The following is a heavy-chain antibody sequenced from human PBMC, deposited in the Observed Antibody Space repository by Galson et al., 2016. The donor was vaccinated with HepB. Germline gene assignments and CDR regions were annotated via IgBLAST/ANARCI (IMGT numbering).Heavy chain of an antibody. CDR1: GFTFSSYG. J-gene: IGHJ4*02. D-gene: IGHD3-16*02. CDR2: IWSDGSNK. CDR3: AKLGMPAYIWGSYRPGFYFDH. Sequence: SLRLSCAASGFTFSSYGMHWVRQAPRKGLEWVAAIWSDGSNKYYADSAKGRFTISRDNSKSTLYLQMNSLRAEDTSVYYCAKLGMPAYIWGSYRPGFYFDHWAQGTLVTVSS. V-gene: IGHV3-33*06.